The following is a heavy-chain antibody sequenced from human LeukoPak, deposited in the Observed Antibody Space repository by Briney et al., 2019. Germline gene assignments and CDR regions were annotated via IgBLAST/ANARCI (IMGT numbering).Heavy chain of an antibody. CDR3: AKDRVAAAVPDAFDI. V-gene: IGHV3-30-3*01. D-gene: IGHD6-13*01. J-gene: IGHJ3*02. CDR2: ISYDGSNK. Sequence: GGSLRLSCAVSGFTFSTYAIHWVRQAPGKGLEWVVVISYDGSNKYYADSVKGRFTVSRDNSKNTLYLQMNSLRAEDTAVYYCAKDRVAAAVPDAFDIWGQGTMVTVSS. CDR1: GFTFSTYA.